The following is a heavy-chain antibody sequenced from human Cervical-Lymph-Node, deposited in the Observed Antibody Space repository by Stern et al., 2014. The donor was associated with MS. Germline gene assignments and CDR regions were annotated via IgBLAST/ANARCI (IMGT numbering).Heavy chain of an antibody. Sequence: QVQLVPSGAEVTKPWSSVKVSCKASGGTFSKFPSSWVRQAPGPGLEWNGGIFPGVGTPTYAQEFRGRVTITADVSTSTVYMELSSLRSDDTAVYYCALSSETSDRWYSLGYDLWGQGTLVTVSS. CDR3: ALSSETSDRWYSLGYDL. V-gene: IGHV1-69*01. D-gene: IGHD6-13*01. CDR2: IFPGVGTP. CDR1: GGTFSKFP. J-gene: IGHJ5*02.